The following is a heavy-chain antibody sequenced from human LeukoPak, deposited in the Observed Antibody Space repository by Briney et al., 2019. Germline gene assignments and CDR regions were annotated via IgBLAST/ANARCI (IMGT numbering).Heavy chain of an antibody. Sequence: ASVKVSCKASGYSFTSYYTHWVRQAPGQGLEWMGLINPSGSSTTYAQKFQGRVTMTRDMFTSTDYMELTSLTSDDTAVYYCARDNSVEDTAWWFDPWGQGTLVTVSS. CDR2: INPSGSST. CDR1: GYSFTSYY. J-gene: IGHJ5*02. CDR3: ARDNSVEDTAWWFDP. D-gene: IGHD4-23*01. V-gene: IGHV1-46*01.